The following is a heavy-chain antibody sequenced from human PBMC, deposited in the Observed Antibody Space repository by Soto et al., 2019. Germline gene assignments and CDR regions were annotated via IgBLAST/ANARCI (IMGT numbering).Heavy chain of an antibody. J-gene: IGHJ6*02. D-gene: IGHD2-21*02. Sequence: ASETLSLTCTVSGVSISSYYWSWIRQTPGKGLEWIGYMYNTGSTVYNPSFKSRVTISVDTSKNQFSLKLNSVTAADTAVYYCARDLWGYCGTDCYPLDVWGQGTTVTVSS. CDR1: GVSISSYY. V-gene: IGHV4-59*01. CDR3: ARDLWGYCGTDCYPLDV. CDR2: MYNTGST.